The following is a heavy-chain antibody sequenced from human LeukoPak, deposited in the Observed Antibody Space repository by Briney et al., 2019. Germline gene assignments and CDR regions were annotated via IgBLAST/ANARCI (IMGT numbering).Heavy chain of an antibody. CDR3: ARVSSKATVRGLITKKNYYYYYMDV. V-gene: IGHV3-7*01. J-gene: IGHJ6*03. CDR2: IKQDGSEK. Sequence: GGSPRLSCAASGFTFDDYGMSWVRQAPGKGLEWVDNIKQDGSEKYYVDSVKGRFTISRDNAKNSLYLQMNSLRAEDTAVYYCARVSSKATVRGLITKKNYYYYYMDVWGKGTTVTISS. D-gene: IGHD3-10*01. CDR1: GFTFDDYG.